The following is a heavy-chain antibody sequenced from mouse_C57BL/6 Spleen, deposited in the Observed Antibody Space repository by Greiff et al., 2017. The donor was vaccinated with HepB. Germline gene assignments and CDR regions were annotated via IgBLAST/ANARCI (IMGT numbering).Heavy chain of an antibody. Sequence: EVKLMESGGDLVKPGGSLKLSCAASGFTFSSYGMSWVRQTPDKRLEWVATISSGGSYTYYPDSVKGRFTISRDNAKNTLYLQMSSLKSEDTAMYYCARQRQNSNYGGFAYWGQGTLVTVSA. J-gene: IGHJ3*01. CDR1: GFTFSSYG. D-gene: IGHD2-5*01. V-gene: IGHV5-6*01. CDR2: ISSGGSYT. CDR3: ARQRQNSNYGGFAY.